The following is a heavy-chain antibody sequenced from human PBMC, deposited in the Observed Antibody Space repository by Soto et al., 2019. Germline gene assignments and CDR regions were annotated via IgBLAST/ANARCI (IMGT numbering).Heavy chain of an antibody. CDR2: IVVGSGNT. CDR3: AAGHYDFWSGYYTDQY. J-gene: IGHJ4*02. CDR1: GFTFTSSA. Sequence: SVKVSCKASGFTFTSSAVQWVRQARGQRLEWIGWIVVGSGNTNYAQKFQERVTITRDMSTSTAYMELSSLRSEDTAVYYCAAGHYDFWSGYYTDQYWGQGTLVTVSS. D-gene: IGHD3-3*01. V-gene: IGHV1-58*01.